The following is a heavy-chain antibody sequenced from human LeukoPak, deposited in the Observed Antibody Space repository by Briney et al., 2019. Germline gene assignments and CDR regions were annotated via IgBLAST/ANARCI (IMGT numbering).Heavy chain of an antibody. CDR2: IYTSGST. CDR1: GGSISSYY. CDR3: ARSPTSSYYDFWSGYPPPIYYFDY. V-gene: IGHV4-4*07. Sequence: SETLSLTCTVSGGSISSYYWSWLRQPAGKGLEWIGRIYTSGSTNYNPSLKSRVTMSVDTSKSQFSLKLSSVTAADTAVYYCARSPTSSYYDFWSGYPPPIYYFDYWGQGTLVTVSS. J-gene: IGHJ4*02. D-gene: IGHD3-3*01.